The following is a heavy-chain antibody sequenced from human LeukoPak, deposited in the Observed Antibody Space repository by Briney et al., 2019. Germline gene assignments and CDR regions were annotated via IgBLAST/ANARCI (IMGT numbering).Heavy chain of an antibody. CDR3: ARFPPRSAVDY. D-gene: IGHD6-19*01. Sequence: SETLSLTCTVSGGSISSYYWSWIRQPPGKGLEWIGYIYYSGSTNYNPSLKSRVTISVDTSKNQSSLKLSSVTAADTAVYYCARFPPRSAVDYWGQGTLVTVSS. J-gene: IGHJ4*02. V-gene: IGHV4-59*01. CDR2: IYYSGST. CDR1: GGSISSYY.